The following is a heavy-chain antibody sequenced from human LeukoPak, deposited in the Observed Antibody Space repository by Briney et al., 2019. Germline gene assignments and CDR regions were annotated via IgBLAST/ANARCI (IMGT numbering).Heavy chain of an antibody. CDR2: IYSGGST. CDR1: GFTFDDYG. V-gene: IGHV3-53*01. Sequence: GGSLRLSCAASGFTFDDYGMSWVRQAPGKGLEWVSVIYSGGSTYYADSVKGRFTISRDNSKNTLYLQMNSLRAEDTAVYYCARGRAGHYFDYWGQGTLVTVSS. J-gene: IGHJ4*02. CDR3: ARGRAGHYFDY.